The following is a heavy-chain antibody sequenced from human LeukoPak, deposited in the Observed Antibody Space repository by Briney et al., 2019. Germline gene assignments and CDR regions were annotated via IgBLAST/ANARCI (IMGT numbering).Heavy chain of an antibody. CDR1: GVSISSYY. CDR3: ARGITYYDILTGFDY. CDR2: IYTSGST. J-gene: IGHJ4*02. D-gene: IGHD3-9*01. V-gene: IGHV4-4*07. Sequence: SETLSLTCTVSGVSISSYYWSCIRHPAGKGLEWIGRIYTSGSTNYNPSLKSRVTMSVDTSKNQFSLKLSSVTAADTAVYYCARGITYYDILTGFDYWGQGTLVTVSS.